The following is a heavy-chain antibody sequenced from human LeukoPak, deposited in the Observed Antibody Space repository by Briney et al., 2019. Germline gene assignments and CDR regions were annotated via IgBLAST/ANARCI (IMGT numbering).Heavy chain of an antibody. J-gene: IGHJ6*03. CDR3: ARLGRPDSIVVVPAAIGGYYYMDV. Sequence: GGSLRLSCAASGFTFSSYWMSWVRQASGKGLEWVANIKQDGSEKYYVDSVKGRFTISRDNAKNSLYLQMNSLRAEDTAVYYCARLGRPDSIVVVPAAIGGYYYMDVWGKGTTVTVSS. D-gene: IGHD2-2*02. V-gene: IGHV3-7*01. CDR1: GFTFSSYW. CDR2: IKQDGSEK.